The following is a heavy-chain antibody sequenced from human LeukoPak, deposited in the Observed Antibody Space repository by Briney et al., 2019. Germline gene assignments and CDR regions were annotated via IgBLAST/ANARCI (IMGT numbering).Heavy chain of an antibody. CDR3: ARDVVVTATDY. V-gene: IGHV1-2*02. J-gene: IGHJ4*02. CDR1: GYTFTGYY. D-gene: IGHD2-21*02. Sequence: ASVKVSCKASGYTFTGYYIHWVRQAPGQGLEWMGWINPNSGGTNYAQRFQGRVTMTRDTSISTAYMELSRLRSDDTAVYYCARDVVVTATDYWGQGTLVTVSS. CDR2: INPNSGGT.